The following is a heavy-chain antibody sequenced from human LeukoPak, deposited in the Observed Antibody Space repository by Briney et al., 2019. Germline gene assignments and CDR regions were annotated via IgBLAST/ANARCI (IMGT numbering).Heavy chain of an antibody. CDR3: ARNFDY. J-gene: IGHJ4*02. CDR1: GFTFRNYA. CDR2: VSGGGDIT. V-gene: IGHV3-23*01. Sequence: PGGSLRLSCAASGFTFRNYALSWVRQAPGKGLEWVSAVSGGGDITHYADSAKGRFTISRDNSKNTLYLQMNSLSADDTAIYYCARNFDYWGQGTLVTVSS.